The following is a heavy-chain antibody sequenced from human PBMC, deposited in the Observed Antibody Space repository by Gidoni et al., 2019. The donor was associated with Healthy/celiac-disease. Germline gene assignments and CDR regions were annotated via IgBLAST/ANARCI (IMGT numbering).Heavy chain of an antibody. D-gene: IGHD6-13*01. V-gene: IGHV3-23*01. Sequence: EVQLFASGGGLVQPGESLLVSCAASGATCSSDAMSWVRPDPGKWMEWVSAIGGCCGSTDYADSVKGRFTIYRDNSKNALYMQMSSLRAEDTAVYYCAKGRIAADPWGQGTLVTVSS. J-gene: IGHJ5*02. CDR3: AKGRIAADP. CDR2: IGGCCGST. CDR1: GATCSSDA.